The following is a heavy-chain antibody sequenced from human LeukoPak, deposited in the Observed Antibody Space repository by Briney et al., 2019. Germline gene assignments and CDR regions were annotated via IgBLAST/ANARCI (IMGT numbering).Heavy chain of an antibody. CDR1: GFIFSNYA. J-gene: IGHJ4*02. V-gene: IGHV3-23*01. Sequence: PGGSLRLSCAASGFIFSNYAMTWVRQAPGKGLDWVSAISGSGGSTYYADSVKGRFTISRDNSKNTLYLQMNSVKVEDTAVYYCVKGTYDFWSGYPLDYWGQGTLVTVSS. CDR3: VKGTYDFWSGYPLDY. CDR2: ISGSGGST. D-gene: IGHD3-3*01.